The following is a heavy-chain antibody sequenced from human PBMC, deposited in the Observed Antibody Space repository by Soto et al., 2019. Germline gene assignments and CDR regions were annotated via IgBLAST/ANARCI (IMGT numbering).Heavy chain of an antibody. Sequence: ALVQGSWKAAGYTLTGDFMDWGRQANVQGLEWMGIINPSGGSTSYAQKFQGRVTMTRDTSTSTVYMELSSLRSEDTAVYDCARGSVRITIFGVVMSLGGMAVRGKGTTVTVFS. CDR1: GYTLTGDF. D-gene: IGHD3-3*01. CDR2: INPSGGST. J-gene: IGHJ6*04. CDR3: ARGSVRITIFGVVMSLGGMAV. V-gene: IGHV1-46*01.